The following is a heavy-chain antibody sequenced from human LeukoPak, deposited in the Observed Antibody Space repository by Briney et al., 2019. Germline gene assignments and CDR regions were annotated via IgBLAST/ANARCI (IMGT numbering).Heavy chain of an antibody. CDR1: GFTVSNNY. Sequence: GGSLRLSCVASGFTVSNNYMAWVRQAPGKGLEWVSIIYPVGDTYYADSVKGRFTISRDNSWNTVDLQMNSLRAEDTAVYYCARGGLELRPAYFDYWGQGALVTVSS. CDR2: IYPVGDT. V-gene: IGHV3-53*01. CDR3: ARGGLELRPAYFDY. J-gene: IGHJ4*02. D-gene: IGHD1-7*01.